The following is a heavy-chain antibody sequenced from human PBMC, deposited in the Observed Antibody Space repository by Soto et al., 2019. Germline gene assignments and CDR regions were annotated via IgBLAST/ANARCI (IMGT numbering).Heavy chain of an antibody. CDR2: ISGSGGST. CDR3: AKDGGLSSSWNFDY. CDR1: GFTFGSYA. V-gene: IGHV3-23*01. D-gene: IGHD6-13*01. Sequence: GGSLRLSCAASGFTFGSYAMSWVRQAPGKGLEWVSAISGSGGSTYYADSVKGRFTISRDNSKNTLYLQMNSLRAEDTAVYYCAKDGGLSSSWNFDYWGQGTLVTVSS. J-gene: IGHJ4*02.